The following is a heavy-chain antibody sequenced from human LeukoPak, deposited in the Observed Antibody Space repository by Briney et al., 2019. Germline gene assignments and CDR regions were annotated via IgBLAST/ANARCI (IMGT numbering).Heavy chain of an antibody. CDR2: ISFDGGNA. CDR1: GFAFNTYG. J-gene: IGHJ4*02. Sequence: PGGSLRLSCAASGFAFNTYGFSWVRQTPGKGLDWVAVISFDGGNAFYADSVKGRFTISRDDSKNTLYLQMNSLRTEDTALYYCATTRSGGWYEVDYWGQGTLVTVSS. V-gene: IGHV3-30*03. D-gene: IGHD6-19*01. CDR3: ATTRSGGWYEVDY.